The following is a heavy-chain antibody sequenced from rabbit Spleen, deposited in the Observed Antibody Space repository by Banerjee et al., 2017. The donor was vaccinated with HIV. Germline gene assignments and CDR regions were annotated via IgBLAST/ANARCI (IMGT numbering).Heavy chain of an antibody. V-gene: IGHV1S43*01. CDR3: ARDTSSSFSSYGMDL. J-gene: IGHJ6*01. D-gene: IGHD1-1*01. Sequence: QEHLEESGGDLVKPEGSLTLTCKASGFDFNTFHYICWVRQAPGKGLELIACIVSKSGSTYYASWVNGRFTISRSTSLNTVTLQMTSLTAADTATYFCARDTSSSFSSYGMDLWGPGTLVTVS. CDR2: IVSKSGST. CDR1: GFDFNTFHY.